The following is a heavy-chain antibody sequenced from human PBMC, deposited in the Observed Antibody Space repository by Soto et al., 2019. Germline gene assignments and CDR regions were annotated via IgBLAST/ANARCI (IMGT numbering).Heavy chain of an antibody. V-gene: IGHV4-30-4*01. CDR3: ARVLPLRRDAFDI. CDR1: GGSISSGDYY. J-gene: IGHJ3*02. D-gene: IGHD2-15*01. Sequence: SETLSLTCTVSGGSISSGDYYWSWIRQPPGKGLEWIAYIHNSVSTHYNPSLKSRVTISVDTSKNQFSLKLSSVTAADTAVYYCARVLPLRRDAFDIWGQGTMVTVSS. CDR2: IHNSVST.